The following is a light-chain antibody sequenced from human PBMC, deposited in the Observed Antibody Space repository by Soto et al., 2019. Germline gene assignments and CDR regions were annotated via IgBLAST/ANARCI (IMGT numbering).Light chain of an antibody. CDR2: AAS. J-gene: IGKJ1*01. CDR1: QSISSY. V-gene: IGKV1-39*01. Sequence: DIQMTQSPSSLSASVGDRVTITCRASQSISSYLNWYQQKPGKAPKLLIYAASSLQSGVPSRFSGSGSGTDFTLTISSXXXEDFATYYCQQSYSTPPTFGQGTKVEIK. CDR3: QQSYSTPPT.